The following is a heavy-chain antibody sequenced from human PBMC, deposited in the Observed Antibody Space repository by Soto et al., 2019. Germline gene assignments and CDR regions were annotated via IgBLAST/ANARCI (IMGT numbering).Heavy chain of an antibody. CDR2: INPYSDTT. V-gene: IGHV1-46*01. J-gene: IGHJ5*02. D-gene: IGHD4-17*01. Sequence: GASVDVSCKASRYTFSLYYMHWVRQAPLQGLEWMVIINPYSDTTTYARRFQGRVTVTRDTATSTVSMELSSLRSDDTAVYYCARVAGTETTVANWLDPWGQGTLVTSPQ. CDR1: RYTFSLYY. CDR3: ARVAGTETTVANWLDP.